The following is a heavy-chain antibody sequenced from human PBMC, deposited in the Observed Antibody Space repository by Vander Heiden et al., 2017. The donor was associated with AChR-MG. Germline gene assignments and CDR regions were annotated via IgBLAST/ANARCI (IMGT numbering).Heavy chain of an antibody. CDR1: RFSFSTYA. D-gene: IGHD3-3*01. Sequence: EVQVSESGGGLVQPGGSLRLSCAASRFSFSTYAMSWVRQAPGKGLEWVSSISAGGGSANYAGSVRGRFTVSRDNSKNTVYLQMTSLRAEDSAVYYCIRFCDTSSCYTRGFGMDVWGQGTTVTVSS. CDR2: ISAGGGSA. V-gene: IGHV3-23*01. J-gene: IGHJ6*02. CDR3: IRFCDTSSCYTRGFGMDV.